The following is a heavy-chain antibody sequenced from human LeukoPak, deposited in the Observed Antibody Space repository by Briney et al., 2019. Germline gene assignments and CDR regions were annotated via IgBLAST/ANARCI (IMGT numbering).Heavy chain of an antibody. CDR2: ISGSGATT. J-gene: IGHJ4*02. Sequence: GGSLRLSCAASGCIFNSYAMSWVRQAPGKGLEWVSGISGSGATTYYADSVKGRFTISRDKSKNTLDLQMNSLSAEDTAVYYCAKVWGTSGPFDYWGQGTLVTVSS. D-gene: IGHD3-16*01. CDR1: GCIFNSYA. V-gene: IGHV3-23*01. CDR3: AKVWGTSGPFDY.